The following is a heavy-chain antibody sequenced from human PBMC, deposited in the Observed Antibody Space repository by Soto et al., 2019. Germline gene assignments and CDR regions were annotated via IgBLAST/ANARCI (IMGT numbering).Heavy chain of an antibody. CDR3: AKDLREGSGYDFDY. J-gene: IGHJ4*02. V-gene: IGHV3-23*01. Sequence: EVQLLQSGGGLVQPGGSLRLSCAASGFTFTSYSMTWVRQTPGKGLEWVAAVNPGGYSTYYADSVKGRFTISGDNSNKSLYLQMNSLRAEDTAVYYCAKDLREGSGYDFDYRDQGTLVTVSS. CDR1: GFTFTSYS. CDR2: VNPGGYST. D-gene: IGHD5-12*01.